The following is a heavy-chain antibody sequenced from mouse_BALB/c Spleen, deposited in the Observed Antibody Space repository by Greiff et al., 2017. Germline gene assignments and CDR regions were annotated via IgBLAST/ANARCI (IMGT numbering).Heavy chain of an antibody. V-gene: IGHV5-9-4*01. Sequence: EVQLVESGGGLVQPGGSRKLSCAASGFTFSSYAMSWVRQSPEKRLEWVAEISSGGSYTYYPDTVTGRFTISRDNAKNTLYLEMSSLRSEDTAMYYCARDPSYYGSSHWYFDVWGAGTTVTVSS. J-gene: IGHJ1*01. CDR1: GFTFSSYA. CDR2: ISSGGSYT. CDR3: ARDPSYYGSSHWYFDV. D-gene: IGHD1-1*01.